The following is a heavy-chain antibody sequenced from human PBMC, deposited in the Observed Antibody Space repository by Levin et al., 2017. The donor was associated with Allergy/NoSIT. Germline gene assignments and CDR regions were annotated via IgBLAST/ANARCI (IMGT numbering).Heavy chain of an antibody. J-gene: IGHJ5*02. Sequence: PGESLKISCVASGFTFSSYEMHWVRQAPGKGLEWISHISSSGSSISYADSVKGRFTISRDNANHSLFLQMNNLRADDTAIYYCARDLAYCGGDCYPYSWFDPWGQGTLVTVSS. CDR3: ARDLAYCGGDCYPYSWFDP. V-gene: IGHV3-48*03. CDR2: ISSSGSSI. CDR1: GFTFSSYE. D-gene: IGHD2-21*02.